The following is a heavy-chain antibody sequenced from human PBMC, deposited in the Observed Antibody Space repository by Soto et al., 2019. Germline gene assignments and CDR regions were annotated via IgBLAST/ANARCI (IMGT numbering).Heavy chain of an antibody. Sequence: QVQLVESGGGVVQPGRSLGLSCAASGFTFSSYGMHWVRQAPGKGLEWVTFISDDGSNKYYADSVKRRFTISRDNSKNTRYLTRTGRGAGTRAVNSVGKVAPPPNWGSFWGQGTLVTVSS. V-gene: IGHV3-30*18. J-gene: IGHJ4*02. CDR3: GKVAPPPNWGSF. D-gene: IGHD7-27*01. CDR1: GFTFSSYG. CDR2: ISDDGSNK.